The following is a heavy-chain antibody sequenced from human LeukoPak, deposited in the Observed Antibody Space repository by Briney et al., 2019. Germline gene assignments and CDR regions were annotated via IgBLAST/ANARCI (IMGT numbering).Heavy chain of an antibody. J-gene: IGHJ4*02. Sequence: PGGSLRLSCAASGFTFSSYAMHWVRQAPGKGLEYVSAISSNGGSTYYANSVKGRFTISRDNSKNTLYLQMGSLRAEDMAVYYCARNSRWIQPYWGQGTLVTVSS. D-gene: IGHD5-18*01. V-gene: IGHV3-64*01. CDR1: GFTFSSYA. CDR3: ARNSRWIQPY. CDR2: ISSNGGST.